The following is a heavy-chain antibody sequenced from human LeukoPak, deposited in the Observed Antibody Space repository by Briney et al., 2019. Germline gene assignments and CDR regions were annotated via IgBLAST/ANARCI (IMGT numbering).Heavy chain of an antibody. CDR3: ARILSGYAFDY. D-gene: IGHD3-3*01. CDR1: GGSISSYY. V-gene: IGHV4-59*06. Sequence: PSETLSLTCTVSGGSISSYYWSWIRQHPGKGLEWIGYIYYSGSTYYNPSLKSRVTISVDTSKNQFSLKLSSVTAADTAVHYCARILSGYAFDYWGQGTLVTVSS. J-gene: IGHJ4*02. CDR2: IYYSGST.